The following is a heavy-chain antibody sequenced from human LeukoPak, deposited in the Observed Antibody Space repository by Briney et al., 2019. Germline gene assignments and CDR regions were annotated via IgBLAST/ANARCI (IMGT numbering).Heavy chain of an antibody. CDR2: INHSGST. CDR3: ARGRKYYDFWSGYYQDNWFDP. CDR1: GGSFSGYY. V-gene: IGHV4-34*01. Sequence: SETLSLTCAVYGGSFSGYYWSWIRQPPGKGLEWIGEINHSGSTNYNPSLKSRVTISVDTSKNQFSLKLGSVTAADTAVYYCARGRKYYDFWSGYYQDNWFDPWGQGTLVTVSS. D-gene: IGHD3-3*01. J-gene: IGHJ5*02.